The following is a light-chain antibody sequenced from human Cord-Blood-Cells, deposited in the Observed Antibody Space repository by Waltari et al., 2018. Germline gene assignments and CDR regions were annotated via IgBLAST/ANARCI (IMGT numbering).Light chain of an antibody. CDR1: SSDVGSYNL. V-gene: IGLV2-23*01. J-gene: IGLJ2*01. Sequence: HSALTQPASVSGSPGQSITISCTGTSSDVGSYNLVSWYQQHPGKAPKLMIYEGSKRPSGVSNRFSGSKSGNKASLTISWLQAEDEADYYCCSYAGSSTLVFGGGTKLTVL. CDR3: CSYAGSSTLV. CDR2: EGS.